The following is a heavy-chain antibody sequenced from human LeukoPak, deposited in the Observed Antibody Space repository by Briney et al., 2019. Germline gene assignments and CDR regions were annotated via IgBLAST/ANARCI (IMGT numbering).Heavy chain of an antibody. CDR1: GFTFSSYS. CDR3: ARDIWAYYPSYGMDV. V-gene: IGHV3-21*01. CDR2: ISSSSSYI. D-gene: IGHD1-26*01. Sequence: GGSLRLSCAASGFTFSSYSMNWVRQAPGKGLEWVSSISSSSSYIYYADSVKGRFTISRDNAKSSLYLQMNSLRAEDTAVYYCARDIWAYYPSYGMDVWGQGTTVTVSS. J-gene: IGHJ6*02.